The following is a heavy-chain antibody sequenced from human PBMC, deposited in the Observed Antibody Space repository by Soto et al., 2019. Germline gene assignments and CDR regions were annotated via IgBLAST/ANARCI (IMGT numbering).Heavy chain of an antibody. D-gene: IGHD6-19*01. J-gene: IGHJ4*02. Sequence: QVLLHESGPGLVKPSQTLSLTCTVSGVSISSGGYYWSRIRQHPGKGLEWIGYIYYSGRTYDNPSLKSRVTISVDTPKNQFFLKLTSVTAADTAVYYCARDWGSGQSDYWGQGTLVTVSS. CDR1: GVSISSGGYY. V-gene: IGHV4-31*03. CDR3: ARDWGSGQSDY. CDR2: IYYSGRT.